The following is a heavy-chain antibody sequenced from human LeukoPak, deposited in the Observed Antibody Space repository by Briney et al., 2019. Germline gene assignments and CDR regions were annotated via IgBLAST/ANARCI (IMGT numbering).Heavy chain of an antibody. V-gene: IGHV3-30*04. CDR2: MSYDGSDK. Sequence: PGGSLRLSCAASGFTFSLYTMHWVRQAPGKGLEWVAVMSYDGSDKYYADSVKGRFTISRDNSKNTLFLQMNSLRAEDTAVYFCARDVGGGDTFDYWGQGTLVTVSS. J-gene: IGHJ4*02. CDR1: GFTFSLYT. CDR3: ARDVGGGDTFDY. D-gene: IGHD2-21*02.